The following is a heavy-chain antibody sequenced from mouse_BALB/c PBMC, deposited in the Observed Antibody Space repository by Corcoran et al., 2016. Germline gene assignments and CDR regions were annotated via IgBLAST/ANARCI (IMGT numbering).Heavy chain of an antibody. CDR3: ARAKWYFDY. CDR1: GFSLSTSGMG. D-gene: IGHD1-3*01. Sequence: QVTLKESGPGILQPSQTLSLTCSFSGFSLSTSGMGVSWIRQPSGKGLEWLAHIYWDDDKRYNPSLKSLLTISKDTSSNQVFLKITSVDTADTATYYCARAKWYFDYWVQGTTLTVSS. J-gene: IGHJ2*01. CDR2: IYWDDDK. V-gene: IGHV8-12*01.